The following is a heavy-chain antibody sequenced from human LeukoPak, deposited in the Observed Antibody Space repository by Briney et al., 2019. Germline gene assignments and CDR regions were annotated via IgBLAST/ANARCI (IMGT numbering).Heavy chain of an antibody. D-gene: IGHD3-9*01. CDR3: AKAEGYDILTGLDY. Sequence: PGGSLRLSCAASGFAFSDYEMNWVRQAPGKGLEWVSGIGASGGSTYYADSVKGRFTISRDNSKNTLYLQMNSLRTEDTAVYYCAKAEGYDILTGLDYWGQGTLVTVSS. CDR1: GFAFSDYE. V-gene: IGHV3-23*01. J-gene: IGHJ4*02. CDR2: IGASGGST.